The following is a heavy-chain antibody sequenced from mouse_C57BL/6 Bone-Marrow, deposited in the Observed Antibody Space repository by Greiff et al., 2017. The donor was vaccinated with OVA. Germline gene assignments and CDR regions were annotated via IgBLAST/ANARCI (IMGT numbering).Heavy chain of an antibody. CDR1: GYTFTSYW. CDR3: ARDLLWMIYWYFDV. V-gene: IGHV1-50*01. J-gene: IGHJ1*03. Sequence: QVHVKQPGAELVKPGASVKLSCKASGYTFTSYWMQWVKQRPGQGLEWIGEIDPSDSYTNYNQKFKGKATLTVDTSSSTAYMQLSSLTSEDSAVYYCARDLLWMIYWYFDVWGTGTTVTVSS. D-gene: IGHD2-1*01. CDR2: IDPSDSYT.